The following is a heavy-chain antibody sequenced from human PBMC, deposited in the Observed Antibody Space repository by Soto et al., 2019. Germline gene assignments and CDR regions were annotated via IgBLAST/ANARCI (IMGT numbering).Heavy chain of an antibody. CDR2: ISGSGGST. D-gene: IGHD6-13*01. J-gene: IGHJ4*01. CDR1: GFTFSSYA. Sequence: GWSLRLCCAASGFTFSSYAMSWVRQAPGKGLEWVSAISGSGGSTYYADSVKGRFTISRDSSKNTLYLQMKSMRAEEIDVYHCAKEGNPIAAAGPYYWVHGT. CDR3: AKEGNPIAAAGPYY. V-gene: IGHV3-23*01.